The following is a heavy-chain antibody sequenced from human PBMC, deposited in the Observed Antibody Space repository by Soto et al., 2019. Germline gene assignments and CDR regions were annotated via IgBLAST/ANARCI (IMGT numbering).Heavy chain of an antibody. Sequence: PSETLSLTCSVSVGSFSRSSYYWGWIRQSPGKGLEWIGTIYYSGTTYYSPSLKGRVSISADTSKNQFSLNLNSVTAADTAVYYCATLSTASAAGSCFDHWGQGTQVTVS. J-gene: IGHJ4*02. CDR3: ATLSTASAAGSCFDH. CDR2: IYYSGTT. V-gene: IGHV4-39*01. D-gene: IGHD6-13*01. CDR1: VGSFSRSSYY.